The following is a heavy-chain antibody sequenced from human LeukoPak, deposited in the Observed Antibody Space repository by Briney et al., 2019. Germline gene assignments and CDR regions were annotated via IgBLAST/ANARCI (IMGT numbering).Heavy chain of an antibody. CDR2: ISGYNGKT. CDR3: ARGDSYGSGSQGY. V-gene: IGHV1-18*01. J-gene: IGHJ4*02. CDR1: GYTFNSHY. D-gene: IGHD3-10*01. Sequence: ASVKVSCKTSGYTFNSHYVGWVRQAPGQGLEWMGWISGYNGKTNYAQKLQGRVTMTRNTSISTAYMELSSLRSEDRAVYYCARGDSYGSGSQGYWGQGTLVTVSS.